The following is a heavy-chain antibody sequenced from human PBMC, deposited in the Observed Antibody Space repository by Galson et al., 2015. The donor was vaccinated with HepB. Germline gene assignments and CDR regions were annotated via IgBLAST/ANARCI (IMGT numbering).Heavy chain of an antibody. Sequence: SVKLSCTASGYTFSSYGITWIRQAPGQGLEWVTWISGNGGNTNYAQTLQGRVTITRDTSKNTLYLQLNSLRYEDTAVYYCAKDLHMDWFDPWGQGTLVTVSS. CDR2: ISGNGGNT. CDR3: AKDLHMDWFDP. J-gene: IGHJ5*02. D-gene: IGHD2-21*01. V-gene: IGHV3-23*01. CDR1: GYTFSSYG.